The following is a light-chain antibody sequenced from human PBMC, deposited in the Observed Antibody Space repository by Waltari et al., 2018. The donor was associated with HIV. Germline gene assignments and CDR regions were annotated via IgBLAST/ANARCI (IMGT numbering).Light chain of an antibody. Sequence: SYELTQPPSVSVSPGQTARITCSGDALPKKYAYWYQQKSGQAPVVVMSEDSERPSGIPERFSGSSSGTMATLTITGAQVDDEGDYYCFSTETVGNDIRGVFGGGTKLTVL. CDR2: EDS. CDR1: ALPKKY. J-gene: IGLJ3*02. V-gene: IGLV3-10*01. CDR3: FSTETVGNDIRGV.